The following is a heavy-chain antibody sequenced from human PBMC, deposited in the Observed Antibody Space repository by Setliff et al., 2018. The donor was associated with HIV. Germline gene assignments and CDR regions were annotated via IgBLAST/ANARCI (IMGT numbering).Heavy chain of an antibody. CDR3: ARVYYGDLEY. J-gene: IGHJ4*02. CDR1: GGPISSTPYY. V-gene: IGHV4-61*09. Sequence: SETLSLTCTVSGGPISSTPYYWSWIRQPAGKGLEWIGHIYTSGSTNYNPSLKSRVTISVDTSKNQFSLNLSSVTAADTAVYFCARVYYGDLEYWGQGTLVTVSS. D-gene: IGHD4-17*01. CDR2: IYTSGST.